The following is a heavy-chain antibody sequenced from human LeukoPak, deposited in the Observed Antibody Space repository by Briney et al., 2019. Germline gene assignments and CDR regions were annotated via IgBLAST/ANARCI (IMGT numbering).Heavy chain of an antibody. D-gene: IGHD1-26*01. J-gene: IGHJ3*02. CDR1: GYSISSGYY. V-gene: IGHV4-38-2*02. Sequence: SETLSLTCTVSGYSISSGYYWGWIRQPPGKGLEWIGSIYHSGSTYYNPSLKSRVTISVDTSKNQFSLKLSSVTAADTAVYYCAREGYSGNYYQAFDIWGQGTMVTVSS. CDR2: IYHSGST. CDR3: AREGYSGNYYQAFDI.